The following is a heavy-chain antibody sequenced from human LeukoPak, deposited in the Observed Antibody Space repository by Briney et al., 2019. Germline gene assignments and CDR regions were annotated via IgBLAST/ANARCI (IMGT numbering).Heavy chain of an antibody. D-gene: IGHD1-26*01. V-gene: IGHV4-34*01. CDR2: INHSGST. J-gene: IGHJ4*02. CDR3: ASDIVGAHGEGN. CDR1: AGSFSGYY. Sequence: PSETLSLTCAVYAGSFSGYYLSWIRQPPGKGLEWIGEINHSGSTNYNPSLKSRVTISVDTTKNRFSLKLSSVTAADTAVSYCASDIVGAHGEGNWGQGTLVTVSS.